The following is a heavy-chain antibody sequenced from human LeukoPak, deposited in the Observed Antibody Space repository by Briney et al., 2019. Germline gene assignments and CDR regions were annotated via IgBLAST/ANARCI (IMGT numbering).Heavy chain of an antibody. CDR2: INHSGST. Sequence: PSETLSLTCAVYGGSFSGYYRSWIRQPPGKGLEWIGEINHSGSTNYNPSLKSRVTISVDTSKNQFSLKLSSVTAADTAVYYCARGNPLITMVRGVPPYYFDYWGQGTLVTVSS. J-gene: IGHJ4*02. D-gene: IGHD3-10*01. CDR1: GGSFSGYY. V-gene: IGHV4-34*01. CDR3: ARGNPLITMVRGVPPYYFDY.